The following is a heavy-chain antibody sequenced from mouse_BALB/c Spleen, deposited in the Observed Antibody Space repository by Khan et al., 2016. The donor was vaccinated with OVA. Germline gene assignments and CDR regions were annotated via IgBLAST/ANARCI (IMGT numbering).Heavy chain of an antibody. V-gene: IGHV2-6-7*01. CDR2: TWSDGST. CDR1: GFSLTGYG. Sequence: QVQLKESGPGLVAPSQSLSITCTVSGFSLTGYGVNWVRQPPGKDLEWLGMTWSDGSTDYNSALKSRLSINKDNSKSQVFLKMNSLQTDDTARYFCARELRLGGFAYWGQGTLVTVST. J-gene: IGHJ3*01. D-gene: IGHD1-2*01. CDR3: ARELRLGGFAY.